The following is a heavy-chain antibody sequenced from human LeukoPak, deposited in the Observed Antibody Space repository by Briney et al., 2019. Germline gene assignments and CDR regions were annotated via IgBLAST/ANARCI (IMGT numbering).Heavy chain of an antibody. Sequence: GGSLRLSCAASGFTFSSYEMNWVRQAPGKGLECVSYISSSGGTISYTDSVKGRFTISRDNAKNALYLQMNSLRAEDTANYYCARGGNWFDPWGQGTLVTVSS. V-gene: IGHV3-48*03. J-gene: IGHJ5*02. CDR1: GFTFSSYE. D-gene: IGHD3-16*01. CDR3: ARGGNWFDP. CDR2: ISSSGGTI.